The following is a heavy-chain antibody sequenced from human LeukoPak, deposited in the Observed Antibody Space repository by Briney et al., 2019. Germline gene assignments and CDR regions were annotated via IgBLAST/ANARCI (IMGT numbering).Heavy chain of an antibody. Sequence: ASVKVSCKASGYTFTGYYMHWVRQAPGQGLEWMGWINPNSGGTNYAQKFQGRVTMTRDTSISTAYMELRSLRSDDTAVYYCARSLEYYYGSGSPPNFDYWGQGTLVTVSS. CDR2: INPNSGGT. D-gene: IGHD3-10*01. CDR3: ARSLEYYYGSGSPPNFDY. J-gene: IGHJ4*02. CDR1: GYTFTGYY. V-gene: IGHV1-2*02.